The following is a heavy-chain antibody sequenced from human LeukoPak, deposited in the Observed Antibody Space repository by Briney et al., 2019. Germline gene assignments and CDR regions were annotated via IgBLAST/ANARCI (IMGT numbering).Heavy chain of an antibody. CDR3: AREETTVTTGRILGY. CDR2: IWYDGSNK. CDR1: GFTFSING. D-gene: IGHD4-17*01. J-gene: IGHJ4*02. V-gene: IGHV3-33*01. Sequence: PGRSLRLSCAASGFTFSINGMHWVRQAPGKGLEWVAVIWYDGSNKYHADSVKGRFTISRDNSKNTLYLQMNSLRAEDTAVYYCAREETTVTTGRILGYWGQGTQVTVSS.